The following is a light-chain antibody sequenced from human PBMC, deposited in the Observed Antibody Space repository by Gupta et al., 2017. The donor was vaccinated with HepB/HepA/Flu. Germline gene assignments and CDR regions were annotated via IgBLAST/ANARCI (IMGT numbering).Light chain of an antibody. V-gene: IGLV2-14*03. CDR1: SSDVGGYKH. Sequence: SVSASPRHSLPISCPGTSSDVGGYKHVSWYQQYPGKAPKLMIYDVSNRPSGVANRCSGAKSGNTAALTTFGVQAEDETDYYCSSYTSSSTYVFGTGTKVTVL. CDR3: SSYTSSSTYV. J-gene: IGLJ1*01. CDR2: DVS.